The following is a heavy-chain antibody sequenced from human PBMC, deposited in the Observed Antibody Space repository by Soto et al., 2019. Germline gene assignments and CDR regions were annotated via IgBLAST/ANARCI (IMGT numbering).Heavy chain of an antibody. J-gene: IGHJ3*02. V-gene: IGHV6-1*01. CDR1: GDSVSSNSAA. CDR2: TYYGSKWYN. D-gene: IGHD2-8*01. Sequence: SQTFSLTCAISGDSVSSNSAAWNWIRQSPSRGLEWLGRTYYGSKWYNDYAVSVQSRITIDPDSSKNQFYLQLNSVTPEDTAVYYCARVVLMVSGDAFDIWGQGTMVTVSS. CDR3: ARVVLMVSGDAFDI.